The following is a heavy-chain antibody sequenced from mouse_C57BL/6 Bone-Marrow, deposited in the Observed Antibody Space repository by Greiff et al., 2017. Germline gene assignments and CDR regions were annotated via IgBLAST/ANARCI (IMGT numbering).Heavy chain of an antibody. D-gene: IGHD2-3*01. J-gene: IGHJ4*01. CDR1: GYSITSGYY. CDR2: ISYDGSN. CDR3: AYDGYPYAMDY. V-gene: IGHV3-6*01. Sequence: EVKLMESGPGLVKPSQSLSLTCSVTGYSITSGYYWNWIRQFPGNKLEWMGYISYDGSNNYNPSLKNRISITRDTSKNQFFLKLNSVTTEDTATYYCAYDGYPYAMDYWGQGTSVTVSS.